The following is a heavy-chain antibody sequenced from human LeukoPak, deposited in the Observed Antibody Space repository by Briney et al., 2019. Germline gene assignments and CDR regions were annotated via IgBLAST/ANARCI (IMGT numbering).Heavy chain of an antibody. CDR3: ARASRYCTNGVRYRLRDFDL. D-gene: IGHD2-8*01. Sequence: KSSEPLSLTCAVYGGSFSGYYWSWIRQPPGKGLEWLGEFNHSGSTNYNPSLKSRVTISVDTSKNQFSLKLSSVTAADTAVYYCARASRYCTNGVRYRLRDFDLWGRGTLVTVSS. V-gene: IGHV4-34*01. CDR1: GGSFSGYY. J-gene: IGHJ2*01. CDR2: FNHSGST.